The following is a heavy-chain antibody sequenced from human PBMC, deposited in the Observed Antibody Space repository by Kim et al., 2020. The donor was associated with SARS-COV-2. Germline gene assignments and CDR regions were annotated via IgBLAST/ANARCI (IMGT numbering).Heavy chain of an antibody. Sequence: GESLKISCQSSGSNPSHWIRWVRQMPGRGLEWMGRIDPSDSYIDYSPSFQGQVILSADTTSLNVYLQWSSLKASATAIDYCARHATRGFYFDFWGQGTLVTVSS. V-gene: IGHV5-10-1*01. J-gene: IGHJ4*02. CDR2: IDPSDSYI. CDR3: ARHATRGFYFDF. CDR1: GSNPSHW.